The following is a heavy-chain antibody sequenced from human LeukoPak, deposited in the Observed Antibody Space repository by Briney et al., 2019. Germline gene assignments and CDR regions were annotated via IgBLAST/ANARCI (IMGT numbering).Heavy chain of an antibody. Sequence: ASVKVSCKASGYTFTSYGVYWVRQAPGQGRERMGWISAYDGNTYYAQKLQGRVTMTTDTSTSTAYTELRSLMSDDPAVYYSYRAVEATADVFAFDHWGQGKTATVSS. D-gene: IGHD2-2*01. CDR1: GYTFTSYG. CDR2: ISAYDGNT. V-gene: IGHV1-18*01. J-gene: IGHJ3*01. CDR3: YRAVEATADVFAFDH.